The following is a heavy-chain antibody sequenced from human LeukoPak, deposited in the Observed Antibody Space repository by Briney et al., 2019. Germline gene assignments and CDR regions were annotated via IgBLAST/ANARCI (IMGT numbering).Heavy chain of an antibody. CDR2: ISSSGDTI. V-gene: IGHV3-48*03. Sequence: GGSLRLSCAFSRFTSIVIETNWARQAPGKGLEWVSYISSSGDTIHYSDSVKGRFTISRDNVKNLVSLHRHRLRAEDTAVYYGARQIVVEAAFFMDVWGKGTSVTVST. D-gene: IGHD2-21*02. CDR1: RFTSIVIE. J-gene: IGHJ6*04. CDR3: ARQIVVEAAFFMDV.